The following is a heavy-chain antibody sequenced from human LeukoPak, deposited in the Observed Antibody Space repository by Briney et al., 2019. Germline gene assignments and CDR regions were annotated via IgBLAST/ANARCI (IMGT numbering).Heavy chain of an antibody. J-gene: IGHJ5*02. Sequence: SQTLSLTCTVSGGSISSGGYYWSWIRQHPGKGLEWIGYIYYSGSTYYNPSLKSRVTISVDTSKNQFSLKLSSVTAADTAVYCCAREGYGSGKFDPWGQGTLVTVSS. V-gene: IGHV4-31*03. D-gene: IGHD3-10*01. CDR3: AREGYGSGKFDP. CDR1: GGSISSGGYY. CDR2: IYYSGST.